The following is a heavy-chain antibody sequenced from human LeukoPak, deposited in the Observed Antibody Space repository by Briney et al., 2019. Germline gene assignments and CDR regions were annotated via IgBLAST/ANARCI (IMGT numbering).Heavy chain of an antibody. CDR1: GFTFSTYA. D-gene: IGHD4-17*01. J-gene: IGHJ4*02. V-gene: IGHV3-23*01. CDR3: AKDIYGDYGGLDY. CDR2: IINSGGST. Sequence: GGSLRLSXAASGFTFSTYAMNWVRQAPGKGLEWVSTIINSGGSTYYADSVKGRFTISRDNSKNTLYLQMNSLRAEDTAVYYCAKDIYGDYGGLDYWGQGTLVTVSS.